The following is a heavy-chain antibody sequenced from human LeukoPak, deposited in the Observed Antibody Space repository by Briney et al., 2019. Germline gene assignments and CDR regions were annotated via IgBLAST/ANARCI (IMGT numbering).Heavy chain of an antibody. CDR2: ISGNGAST. CDR3: AKDLASTTITTQDF. D-gene: IGHD4-11*01. CDR1: GFSFSSYA. V-gene: IGHV3-23*01. J-gene: IGHJ4*02. Sequence: GGSLRLSCAASGFSFSSYAMSWVRQAPGKGLEWLSGISGNGASTYYADSVKGRFSISRDNSKNTLFLQVNSLRAEDTAVYYCAKDLASTTITTQDFWGQGTLVTVSS.